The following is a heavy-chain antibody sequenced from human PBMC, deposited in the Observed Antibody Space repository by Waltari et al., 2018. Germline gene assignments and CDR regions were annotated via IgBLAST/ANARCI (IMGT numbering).Heavy chain of an antibody. V-gene: IGHV3-30*02. Sequence: QVNLVESGGGVVQPGGSLRLSCATSGFTFSNFGVHWVRQAPGKGLEWVALIWFDGSDKVYADSVRGRFTISRDNSARTLYLDMDSLRLDDTAMYYCAKDAFGNTYLDFWGQGTLVTVSS. CDR3: AKDAFGNTYLDF. CDR2: IWFDGSDK. D-gene: IGHD2-2*02. CDR1: GFTFSNFG. J-gene: IGHJ4*02.